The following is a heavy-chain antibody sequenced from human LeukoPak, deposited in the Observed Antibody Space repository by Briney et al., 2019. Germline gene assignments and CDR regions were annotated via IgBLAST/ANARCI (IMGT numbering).Heavy chain of an antibody. Sequence: SETLSLTCTVSGGSISSYYWSWIRQPPGKGLEWIGYIYYSGSTNYNPSLKSRVTISVDTSKNQFSLKLSSVTAADTAVYYCATSWDHNDYGDYWGQGALVTVSS. D-gene: IGHD1-26*01. V-gene: IGHV4-59*01. CDR3: ATSWDHNDYGDY. CDR2: IYYSGST. CDR1: GGSISSYY. J-gene: IGHJ4*02.